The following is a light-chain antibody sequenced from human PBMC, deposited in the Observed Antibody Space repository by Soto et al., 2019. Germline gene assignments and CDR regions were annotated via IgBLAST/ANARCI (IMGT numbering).Light chain of an antibody. Sequence: DIQMTQSPSSLSASVGGRVTVACRASQSISTYLSWYQQKPGTAPKVLIYAASSLHSGVPSRFSGSGSGTDFTLTISSLQPEDIATYYCQQSYSSPITFGQGTRLEIK. CDR2: AAS. CDR1: QSISTY. V-gene: IGKV1-39*01. J-gene: IGKJ5*01. CDR3: QQSYSSPIT.